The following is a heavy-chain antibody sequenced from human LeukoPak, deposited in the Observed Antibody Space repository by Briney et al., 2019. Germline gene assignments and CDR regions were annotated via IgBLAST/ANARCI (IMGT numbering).Heavy chain of an antibody. V-gene: IGHV3-30*04. Sequence: GGSLRLSCAASTFTFSSYAVHWVRQAPGKGLQWVAVISHDGSHKYYADSVKGRFTISRDNSKNTLSLQMNSLRAEDTAVYYCARWYDYYYYYMDVWGKGTTVTVSS. CDR3: ARWYDYYYYYMDV. J-gene: IGHJ6*03. CDR1: TFTFSSYA. CDR2: ISHDGSHK. D-gene: IGHD6-13*01.